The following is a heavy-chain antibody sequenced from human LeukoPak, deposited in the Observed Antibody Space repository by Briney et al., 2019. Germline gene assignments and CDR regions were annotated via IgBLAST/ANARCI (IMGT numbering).Heavy chain of an antibody. V-gene: IGHV1-3*01. Sequence: ASVKVSCKASGYTFTSYAMHWVRQAPGQRLEWMGWINAGNGNTKYSQKFQGRVTITRDTSASTAYMELSSLGSEDTAVYYCARLRYSSHESYYYYGMDVWGQGTTVTVSS. J-gene: IGHJ6*02. CDR1: GYTFTSYA. D-gene: IGHD6-13*01. CDR2: INAGNGNT. CDR3: ARLRYSSHESYYYYGMDV.